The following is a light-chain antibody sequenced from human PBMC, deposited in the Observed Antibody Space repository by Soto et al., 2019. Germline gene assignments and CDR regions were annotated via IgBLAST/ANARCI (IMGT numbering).Light chain of an antibody. J-gene: IGLJ2*01. CDR1: SSNIGSN. V-gene: IGLV1-44*01. CDR3: AAWDDSLNGVV. Sequence: QSVLTQPPSASGTPGQRVTISCSGSSSNIGSNVNWYQQLPGTAPKLLIYTNNRRPSGVPDRFSGSKSGTSASLAISGIQSEDEADYYCAAWDDSLNGVVFGGGTKLTVL. CDR2: TNN.